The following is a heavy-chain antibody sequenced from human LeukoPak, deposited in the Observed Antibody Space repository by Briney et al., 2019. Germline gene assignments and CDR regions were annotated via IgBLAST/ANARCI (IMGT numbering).Heavy chain of an antibody. V-gene: IGHV1-18*04. CDR3: ARDRCSSTSCYLDY. Sequence: RASVKVSCKASGYTFTSYGISWVRQAPGQGLDWMGWISAYNGNTNYAQKLQGRVTMTTDTSTSTAYMELRSLRSDDTAVYYCARDRCSSTSCYLDYWGQGTLVTVSS. CDR1: GYTFTSYG. J-gene: IGHJ4*02. CDR2: ISAYNGNT. D-gene: IGHD2-2*01.